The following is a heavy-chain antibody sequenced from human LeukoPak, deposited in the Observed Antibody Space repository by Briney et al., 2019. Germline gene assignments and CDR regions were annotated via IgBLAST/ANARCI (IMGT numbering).Heavy chain of an antibody. CDR3: ARAFGYGDYAIDY. J-gene: IGHJ4*02. Sequence: PSETLSLTCAVYGGSFSGYYWSWIRQPPGKGLEWIGEINHSGSTSYNPSLKSRVTISVDTSKNQFSLRLSSVTAADTAVYYCARAFGYGDYAIDYWGQGPLVTVSS. CDR1: GGSFSGYY. V-gene: IGHV4-34*01. CDR2: INHSGST. D-gene: IGHD4-17*01.